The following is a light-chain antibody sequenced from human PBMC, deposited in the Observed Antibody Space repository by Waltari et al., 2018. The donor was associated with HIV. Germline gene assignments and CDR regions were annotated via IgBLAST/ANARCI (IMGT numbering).Light chain of an antibody. CDR2: GVS. V-gene: IGLV2-14*01. Sequence: QSALTQPAPVSGSPGQSITISCTGTSSDAGGYDYLSWYQQHPGQAPKLMIYGVSNRPSGVSNRFAGSKSGNTASLTISGLQAEDEADYYCNSFTSSNTHVFGTGTKVTVL. CDR1: SSDAGGYDY. CDR3: NSFTSSNTHV. J-gene: IGLJ1*01.